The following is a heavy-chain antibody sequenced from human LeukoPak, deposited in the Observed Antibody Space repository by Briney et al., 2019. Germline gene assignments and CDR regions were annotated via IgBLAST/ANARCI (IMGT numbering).Heavy chain of an antibody. Sequence: SETLSLTCAIYGGSFSGYYWSWIRQPPGKGLEWIGEINHSGSTKYNPSLKSRVTISEDTSKHQFSLKLSSVTAADTAVYYCARGQYSSSPVFDFWGQGTLVTVSS. CDR1: GGSFSGYY. J-gene: IGHJ4*02. D-gene: IGHD6-6*01. CDR2: INHSGST. V-gene: IGHV4-34*01. CDR3: ARGQYSSSPVFDF.